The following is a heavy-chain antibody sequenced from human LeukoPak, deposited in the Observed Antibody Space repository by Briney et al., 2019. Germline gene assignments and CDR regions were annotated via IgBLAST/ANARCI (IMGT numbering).Heavy chain of an antibody. D-gene: IGHD6-6*01. CDR1: GFTFSSYW. J-gene: IGHJ3*02. CDR3: ATPEAARPAFDI. V-gene: IGHV3-74*01. Sequence: GGSLRLSCAASGFTFSSYWMHWFRQAPVKGLVWVSRINSDGSTTSYADSVKGRFTISRDNAKNTLYLQMNSLRAEDTAVYYCATPEAARPAFDIWGQGTMVTVSS. CDR2: INSDGSTT.